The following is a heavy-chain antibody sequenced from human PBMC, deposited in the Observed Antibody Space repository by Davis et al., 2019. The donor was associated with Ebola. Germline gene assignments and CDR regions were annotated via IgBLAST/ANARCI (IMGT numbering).Heavy chain of an antibody. D-gene: IGHD3-22*01. CDR3: AKPSRITMIVGGWFDP. CDR2: ISGSGGST. CDR1: GFTFSSYA. J-gene: IGHJ5*02. Sequence: GESLKISCAASGFTFSSYAMSWVRQAPGKGLEWVSAISGSGGSTYYADSVKGRFTISRDNSKNTLYLQMNSLRAEDTAVYYCAKPSRITMIVGGWFDPWGQGTLVTVSS. V-gene: IGHV3-23*01.